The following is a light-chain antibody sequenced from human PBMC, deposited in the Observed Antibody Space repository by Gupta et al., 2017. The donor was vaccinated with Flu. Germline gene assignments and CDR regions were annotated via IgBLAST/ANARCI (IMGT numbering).Light chain of an antibody. CDR3: QQYDNLPRT. CDR1: QDISNY. CDR2: DAS. J-gene: IGKJ1*01. Sequence: DIEITQSPSSLSASVGDRVTITCQSSQDISNYLTWYQHKPGKATKLLIYDASNLKTGVPSRFSGRGSGTDFTLTISSLQPEDIATYYCQQYDNLPRTFGQGTKVEIK. V-gene: IGKV1-33*01.